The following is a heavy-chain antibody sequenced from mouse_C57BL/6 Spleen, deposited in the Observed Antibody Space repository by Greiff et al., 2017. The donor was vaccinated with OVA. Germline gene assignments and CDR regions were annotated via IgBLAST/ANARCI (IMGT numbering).Heavy chain of an antibody. V-gene: IGHV1-80*01. CDR2: IYPGDGDT. CDR1: GYAFSSHW. Sequence: QVQLKQSGAELAKPGASVKLSCKASGYAFSSHWMNWVQQRPGKGLEWIGHIYPGDGDTNYPGKFKGQATLTADKSSSTAYMQLSSLTSEDSAVYFCASPTVTYWYFEVWGTGTTVTVAS. J-gene: IGHJ1*03. D-gene: IGHD4-1*02. CDR3: ASPTVTYWYFEV.